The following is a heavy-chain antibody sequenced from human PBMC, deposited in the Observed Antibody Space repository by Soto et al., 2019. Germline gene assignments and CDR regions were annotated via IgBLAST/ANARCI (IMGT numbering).Heavy chain of an antibody. CDR2: IYYSGST. J-gene: IGHJ4*02. Sequence: QVQLQESGPGLVKPSQTLSLTCTVSGGSISSGGYYWSWIRQHPGKGLEWIGYIYYSGSTYYNPSLKGRVTISVDTSKNQFSLKLSSVTAADTAVYYCARGVTMVRGVIHTPYFDHWGQGTLVTVSS. CDR3: ARGVTMVRGVIHTPYFDH. V-gene: IGHV4-31*03. CDR1: GGSISSGGYY. D-gene: IGHD3-10*01.